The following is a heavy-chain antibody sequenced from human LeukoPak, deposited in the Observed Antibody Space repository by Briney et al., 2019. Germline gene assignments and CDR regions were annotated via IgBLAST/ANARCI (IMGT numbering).Heavy chain of an antibody. J-gene: IGHJ4*02. CDR1: GFTFSSYE. CDR2: ISSSGSTI. D-gene: IGHD5-18*01. Sequence: GGSLRLSCAASGFTFSSYEMNWVRQAPGKGLEWVSYISSSGSTIYYADSVKGRFTISRDNAKNSLYLQMNSLRAEDTAVYYCAREDTAMGFDYWGQGTLVTVSS. CDR3: AREDTAMGFDY. V-gene: IGHV3-48*03.